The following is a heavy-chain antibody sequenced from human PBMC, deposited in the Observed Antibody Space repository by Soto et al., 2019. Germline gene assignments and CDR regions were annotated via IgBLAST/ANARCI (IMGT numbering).Heavy chain of an antibody. D-gene: IGHD1-26*01. CDR3: AKDRPSGSRPYYSGMDV. CDR1: GFTFSSYG. J-gene: IGHJ6*02. V-gene: IGHV3-30*18. Sequence: QVQLVESGGGVVQPGRSLRLSCAASGFTFSSYGMHWVRQAPGKGLEWVAVISYDGSNKYYADSVKGRFTISRDNSKNTLYLQMNSLRAEDTAVYYCAKDRPSGSRPYYSGMDVWGQGTRVTVSS. CDR2: ISYDGSNK.